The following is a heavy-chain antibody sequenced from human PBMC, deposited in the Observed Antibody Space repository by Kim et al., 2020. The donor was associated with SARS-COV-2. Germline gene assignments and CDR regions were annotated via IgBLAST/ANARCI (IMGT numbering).Heavy chain of an antibody. D-gene: IGHD3-22*01. CDR1: GYSFTSYW. J-gene: IGHJ4*02. CDR2: IEPSDSYT. CDR3: ARQITGSSGYYYVGGLGYFDY. Sequence: GESLKISCKGSGYSFTSYWISWVRQMPGKGLEWMGRIEPSDSYTNYSPSFQGHVTISADKSISTAYLQWSSLKASDTAMYYCARQITGSSGYYYVGGLGYFDYWGQGTLVTVSS. V-gene: IGHV5-10-1*01.